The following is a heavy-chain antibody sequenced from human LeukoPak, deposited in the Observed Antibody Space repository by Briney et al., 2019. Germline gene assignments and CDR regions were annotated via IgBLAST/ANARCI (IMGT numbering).Heavy chain of an antibody. D-gene: IGHD3-10*01. CDR2: INSDGSTT. CDR1: GFTFSSYW. J-gene: IGHJ6*03. CDR3: ARGGIPTGPYYYFYYMDV. Sequence: PGGSLRLSCAASGFTFSSYWMHWVRQAPGKGLVWVSRINSDGSTTNYADSVKGRFTISRDNSRNTLYLQMNSLSGDDAAVYSCARGGIPTGPYYYFYYMDVWGKGTAVTVSS. V-gene: IGHV3-74*01.